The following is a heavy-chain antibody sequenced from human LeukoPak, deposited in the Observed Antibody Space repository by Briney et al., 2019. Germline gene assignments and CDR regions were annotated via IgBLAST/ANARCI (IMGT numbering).Heavy chain of an antibody. D-gene: IGHD5-18*01. V-gene: IGHV3-48*03. CDR1: GFTFGSYE. CDR3: ARGSTSSDSYGYY. J-gene: IGHJ4*02. Sequence: GGSLRLSCAASGFTFGSYEMNWVRQAPGKGLEWISYISSSGSTIYYADSVKGRFTISRDSAKSSLYLQMNSLRAEDTAVYYCARGSTSSDSYGYYWGQGILVTVSS. CDR2: ISSSGSTI.